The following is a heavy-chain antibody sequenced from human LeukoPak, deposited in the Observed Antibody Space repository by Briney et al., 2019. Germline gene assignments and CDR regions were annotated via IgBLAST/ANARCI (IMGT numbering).Heavy chain of an antibody. Sequence: GGSLRLSCGASGFTLSSNGMHGVRQAPGKGLEWVAVIWYDGSNKYYADSVKGRFTISRDNSKNTLYLQMNSLRAEDTAVYYCARGGAAAGLDYWGQGTLVTVSS. CDR2: IWYDGSNK. CDR3: ARGGAAAGLDY. D-gene: IGHD6-13*01. V-gene: IGHV3-33*01. CDR1: GFTLSSNG. J-gene: IGHJ4*02.